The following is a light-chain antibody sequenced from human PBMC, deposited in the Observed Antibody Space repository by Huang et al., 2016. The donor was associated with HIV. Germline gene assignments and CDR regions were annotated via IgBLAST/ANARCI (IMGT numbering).Light chain of an antibody. CDR1: QGISNS. J-gene: IGKJ1*01. V-gene: IGKV1-NL1*01. Sequence: DIQMTQSPSSLSAYGGDRVTITCRASQGISNSLAWYQQKPGKAPKLLVYLASRLETGVSSRFSGSGSETDYTLTISSLQPEDSATYYCQQYFSSQRTFGQGTKVEIK. CDR2: LAS. CDR3: QQYFSSQRT.